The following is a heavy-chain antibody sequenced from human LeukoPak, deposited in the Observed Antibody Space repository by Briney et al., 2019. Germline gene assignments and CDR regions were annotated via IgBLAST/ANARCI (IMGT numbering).Heavy chain of an antibody. CDR3: ARIMLSWGEFDC. CDR1: GGSVSSYNYY. J-gene: IGHJ4*02. V-gene: IGHV4-31*03. CDR2: IYYSGST. D-gene: IGHD3-16*01. Sequence: PSETLSLTCTVSGGSVSSYNYYWSWIRQHPGKGLEWIGHIYYSGSTYYNPSLKSRGIISVETSKNQFSLKLSSVTAADTAVYYCARIMLSWGEFDCWGQGTLVTVSS.